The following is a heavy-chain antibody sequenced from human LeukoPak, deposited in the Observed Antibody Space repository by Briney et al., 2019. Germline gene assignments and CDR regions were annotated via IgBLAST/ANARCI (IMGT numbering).Heavy chain of an antibody. Sequence: GASVKVSCKASGYTFTGYYMHWVRQAPGQGLEWMGRINPNSGGTNYAQGFQGRVTMTRDTSISTAYMELSRLRSDDTAVYYCARDMVRGVIGWFDPWGQGTLVTVSS. CDR2: INPNSGGT. V-gene: IGHV1-2*06. J-gene: IGHJ5*02. CDR3: ARDMVRGVIGWFDP. D-gene: IGHD3-10*01. CDR1: GYTFTGYY.